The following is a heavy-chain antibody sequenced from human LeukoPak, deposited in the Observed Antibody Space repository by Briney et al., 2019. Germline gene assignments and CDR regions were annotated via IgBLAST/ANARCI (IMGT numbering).Heavy chain of an antibody. J-gene: IGHJ4*02. CDR1: GFTFDDYA. CDR3: AKDRWSSSTSFLFDY. D-gene: IGHD2-2*01. Sequence: GRSLRLSCAASGFTFDDYAMHWVRQAPGKGLGWVSGISWNSGSIGYADSVKGRFTISRDNAKNSLYLQMNSLRAEDTALYYCAKDRWSSSTSFLFDYWGQGTLVTVSS. CDR2: ISWNSGSI. V-gene: IGHV3-9*01.